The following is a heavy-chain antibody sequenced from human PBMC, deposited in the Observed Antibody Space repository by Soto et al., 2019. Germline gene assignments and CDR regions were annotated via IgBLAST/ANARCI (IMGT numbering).Heavy chain of an antibody. CDR1: GYTFTSYG. CDR3: ASEHHYGGISYGMDV. V-gene: IGHV1-18*04. J-gene: IGHJ6*02. Sequence: QVHLVQSGAEVRKPGASVEVSCKASGYTFTSYGVSWVRQAPGQGLEWMGWISIYNGNTNYAQKFQGRVTMSTHTTTHIAYLQRMTLGSDDTAVYYCASEHHYGGISYGMDVWGQGTTVTVSS. D-gene: IGHD2-21*01. CDR2: ISIYNGNT.